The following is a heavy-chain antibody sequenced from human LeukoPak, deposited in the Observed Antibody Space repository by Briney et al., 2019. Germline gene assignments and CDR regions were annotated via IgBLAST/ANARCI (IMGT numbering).Heavy chain of an antibody. CDR1: GFTFSSYA. Sequence: GGSLRLSCAASGFTFSSYAMSWVRQAPGKGLEWVSAISGSGGSTYYADSVKGRFTISRDNSKNTLYLQMNSLRAEDTAVYYCAEDHLRSIVVVFKGGRDYWGQGTLVTVSS. D-gene: IGHD3-22*01. V-gene: IGHV3-23*01. CDR2: ISGSGGST. J-gene: IGHJ4*02. CDR3: AEDHLRSIVVVFKGGRDY.